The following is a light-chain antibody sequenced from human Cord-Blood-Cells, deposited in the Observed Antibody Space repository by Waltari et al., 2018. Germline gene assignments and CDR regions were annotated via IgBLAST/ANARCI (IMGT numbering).Light chain of an antibody. Sequence: DTVMTQSPDSPAAALGERATIKCKSSQSVLYSSNNKNYLAWYQQKPGQPPKLLIYWASTRDYGVPDRFSGSKSGTDFTLTISSLQAEEVAVYYCQQYYSTPRTFGQGTKVEIK. CDR1: QSVLYSSNNKNY. CDR3: QQYYSTPRT. V-gene: IGKV4-1*01. CDR2: WAS. J-gene: IGKJ1*01.